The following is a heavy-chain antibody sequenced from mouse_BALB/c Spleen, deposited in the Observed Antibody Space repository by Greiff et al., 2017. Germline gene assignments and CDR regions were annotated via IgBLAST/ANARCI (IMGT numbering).Heavy chain of an antibody. J-gene: IGHJ2*01. CDR2: IWAGGST. CDR3: ARDGEDGWGYFDY. D-gene: IGHD1-2*01. Sequence: VQRVESGPGLVAPSQSLSITCTVSGFSLTSYGVHWVRQPPGKGLEWLGVIWAGGSTNYNSALMSRLSISKDNSKSQVFLKMNSLQTDDTAMYYCARDGEDGWGYFDYWGQGTTLTVSS. CDR1: GFSLTSYG. V-gene: IGHV2-9*02.